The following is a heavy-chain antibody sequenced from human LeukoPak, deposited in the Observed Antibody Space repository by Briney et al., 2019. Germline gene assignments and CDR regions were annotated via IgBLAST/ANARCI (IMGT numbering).Heavy chain of an antibody. D-gene: IGHD3-16*01. J-gene: IGHJ6*02. CDR3: ARGGGLDV. Sequence: GGSLRLSCAISGSTVSANVMNWVRQAPGKGLEWLSNIYSNGDTYYADSVRGRFAISRDEAKNSLYLQMSNLRAENTAVYFCARGGGLDVWGQGATVTVSS. CDR2: IYSNGDT. CDR1: GSTVSANV. V-gene: IGHV3-53*01.